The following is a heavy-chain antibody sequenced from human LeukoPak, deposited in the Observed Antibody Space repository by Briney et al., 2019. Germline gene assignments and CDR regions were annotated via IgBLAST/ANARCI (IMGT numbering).Heavy chain of an antibody. CDR1: GGSISSYY. V-gene: IGHV4-4*09. CDR3: GAARPYYYYMDV. CDR2: IYTRGST. Sequence: SETLSLTCTVSGGSISSYYWSWIRQPPGKGLEWIGYIYTRGSTNYNPSLKSRVTISVDTSKNQFSLKLSSVTAADTAVYYCGAARPYYYYMDVWGKGTTVTVSS. J-gene: IGHJ6*03. D-gene: IGHD6-6*01.